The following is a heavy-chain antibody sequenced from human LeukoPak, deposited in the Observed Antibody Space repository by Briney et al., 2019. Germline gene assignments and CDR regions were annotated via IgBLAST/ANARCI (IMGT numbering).Heavy chain of an antibody. CDR3: ARGEIVVVPAASYYYYYGMDV. J-gene: IGHJ6*02. V-gene: IGHV1-18*01. CDR1: GYTFTSYG. D-gene: IGHD2-2*01. Sequence: ASVKVSCKASGYTFTSYGISWVRQAPGQGLEWMGWISAYNGNTNYAQKLQGRVTMTTDTSTSTAYMEPRSLRSDDTAVYYCARGEIVVVPAASYYYYYGMDVWGQGTTVTVSS. CDR2: ISAYNGNT.